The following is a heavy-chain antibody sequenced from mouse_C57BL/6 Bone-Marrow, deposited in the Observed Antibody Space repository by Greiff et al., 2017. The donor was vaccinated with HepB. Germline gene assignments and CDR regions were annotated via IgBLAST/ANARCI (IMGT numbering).Heavy chain of an antibody. J-gene: IGHJ4*01. CDR2: IWGVGST. CDR1: GFSLTSYG. CDR3: ASFNWDRAMDY. D-gene: IGHD4-1*02. Sequence: VMLVESGPGLVAPSQSLSITCTVSGFSLTSYGVDWVRQSPGKGLEWLGVIWGVGSTNYNSALKSRLSISKDNSKSQVFLKMNSLQTDDTAMYYCASFNWDRAMDYWRQGTSVTFSS. V-gene: IGHV2-6*01.